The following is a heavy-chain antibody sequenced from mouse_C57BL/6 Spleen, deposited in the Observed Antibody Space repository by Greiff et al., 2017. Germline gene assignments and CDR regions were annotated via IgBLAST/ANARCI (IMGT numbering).Heavy chain of an antibody. D-gene: IGHD2-4*01. Sequence: EVKLVESGGGLVKPGGSLKLSCAASGFTFSSYAMSWVRQTPEKRLEWVATISDGGSYTYYPDNVKGRFTISRDNAKNNLYLQMSHLKSEDTAMYYCARAGDYDPYAMDYWGQGTSVTVSS. J-gene: IGHJ4*01. CDR2: ISDGGSYT. V-gene: IGHV5-4*03. CDR3: ARAGDYDPYAMDY. CDR1: GFTFSSYA.